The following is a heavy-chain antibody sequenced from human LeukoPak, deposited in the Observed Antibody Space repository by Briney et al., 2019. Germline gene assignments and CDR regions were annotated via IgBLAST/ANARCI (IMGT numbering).Heavy chain of an antibody. CDR2: MNPNSGNT. J-gene: IGHJ5*02. V-gene: IGHV1-8*01. D-gene: IGHD2-2*03. CDR3: ARGVGYCSSTSCYAWFDP. Sequence: ASVKVSCKASGHTFTSYDINWVRQATGQGLEWMGWMNPNSGNTGYAQKFQGRVTMTRNTSISTAYMELSSLRSEDTAVYYCARGVGYCSSTSCYAWFDPWGQGTLVTVSS. CDR1: GHTFTSYD.